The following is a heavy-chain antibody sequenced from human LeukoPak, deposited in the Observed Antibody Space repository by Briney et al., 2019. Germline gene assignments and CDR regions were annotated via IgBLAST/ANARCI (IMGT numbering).Heavy chain of an antibody. J-gene: IGHJ4*02. V-gene: IGHV1-2*02. Sequence: ASVKVSCKASGYTFTDYFLHWVRQAPGQGLEWMGWINPNSGGTIYAQKFQGRVTMTRDTSISTAYMELSRLRSDDTAVYYCARDVSKWLRLLDYWGQGTLVTVSS. CDR3: ARDVSKWLRLLDY. CDR2: INPNSGGT. D-gene: IGHD5-12*01. CDR1: GYTFTDYF.